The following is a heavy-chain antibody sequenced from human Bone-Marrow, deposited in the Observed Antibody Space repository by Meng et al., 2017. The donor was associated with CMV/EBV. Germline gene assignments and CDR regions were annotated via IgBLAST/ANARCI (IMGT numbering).Heavy chain of an antibody. CDR1: GYTFTGCY. CDR2: INPNSGGT. CDR3: ARSLPGFGGPLDY. D-gene: IGHD3-10*01. J-gene: IGHJ4*02. Sequence: KAYGYTFTGCYMHWVRQAPGQGLEWMGWINPNSGGTNHAQKFQGRVTMTGDTSISTAYMELSRLRSDDTAVYYCARSLPGFGGPLDYWGQGTLVTVSS. V-gene: IGHV1-2*02.